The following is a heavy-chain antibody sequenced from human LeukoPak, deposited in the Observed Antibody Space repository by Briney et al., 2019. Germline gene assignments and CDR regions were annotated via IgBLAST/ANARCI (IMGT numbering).Heavy chain of an antibody. Sequence: GRSLRLSCAASGSTFSSYGMHWVRQAPGKGLEWVAVIWYDGSNKYYADSVKGRFTISRDNSKNTLYLQMNSLRAEDTAVYYCARDSGVDWGNAFDIWAKGQWSPSLQ. CDR3: ARDSGVDWGNAFDI. J-gene: IGHJ3*02. CDR2: IWYDGSNK. V-gene: IGHV3-33*01. CDR1: GSTFSSYG. D-gene: IGHD7-27*01.